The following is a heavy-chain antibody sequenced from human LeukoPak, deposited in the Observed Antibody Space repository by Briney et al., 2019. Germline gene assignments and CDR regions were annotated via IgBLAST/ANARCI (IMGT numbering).Heavy chain of an antibody. Sequence: SKTLSLTCAVYGESFSGYYWSWIHQPPGKGLEWIGEINHSGSTNYNPSLKSRVTISVDTSKNQFSLKLSSVTAADTAVYYCARGGPAAVQVRGWFDPWGQGTLVTVSS. D-gene: IGHD3-22*01. V-gene: IGHV4-34*01. CDR2: INHSGST. CDR3: ARGGPAAVQVRGWFDP. CDR1: GESFSGYY. J-gene: IGHJ5*02.